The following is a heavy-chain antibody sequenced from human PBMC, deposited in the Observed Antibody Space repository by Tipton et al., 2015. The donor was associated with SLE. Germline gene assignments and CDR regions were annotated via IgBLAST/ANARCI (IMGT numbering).Heavy chain of an antibody. V-gene: IGHV4-61*02. D-gene: IGHD7-27*01. J-gene: IGHJ6*03. CDR3: ARVSGDYFYYYMDA. CDR1: GGSISSGTYY. Sequence: TLSLTCTVSGGSISSGTYYWSWIRQPAGKGLEWIGLIYASGSTNSAPSLKSRVTISADTSKNQFSLELSSVTAADTAVYYCARVSGDYFYYYMDAWGRGTTVTVSS. CDR2: IYASGST.